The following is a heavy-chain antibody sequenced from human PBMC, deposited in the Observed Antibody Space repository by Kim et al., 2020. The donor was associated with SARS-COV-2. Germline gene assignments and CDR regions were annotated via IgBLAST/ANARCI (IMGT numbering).Heavy chain of an antibody. J-gene: IGHJ1*01. D-gene: IGHD6-13*01. Sequence: NKNNADSVQGRFTISRDEAKNTLNLQMNSLRAEDTAVYYCARGWSVAGGTIWGQGTLVTVPS. CDR3: ARGWSVAGGTI. V-gene: IGHV3-30-3*01. CDR2: NK.